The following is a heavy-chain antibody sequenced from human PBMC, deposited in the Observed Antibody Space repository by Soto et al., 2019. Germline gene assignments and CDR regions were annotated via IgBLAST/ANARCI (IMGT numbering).Heavy chain of an antibody. CDR3: ARVAAAGIGDYFDY. D-gene: IGHD6-13*01. Sequence: SETLSLTCSVSGASISSSYWTWIRQPPGKGLEWIAYIYYSGSTNYNPSLKSRVTISVDTSKNQFSLKLSSVTAADTAVYYCARVAAAGIGDYFDYWGKGTLVTVS. CDR2: IYYSGST. J-gene: IGHJ4*02. CDR1: GASISSSY. V-gene: IGHV4-59*01.